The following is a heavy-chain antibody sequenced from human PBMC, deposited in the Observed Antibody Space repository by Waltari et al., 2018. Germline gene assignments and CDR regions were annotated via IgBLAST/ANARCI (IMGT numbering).Heavy chain of an antibody. CDR2: IYYSGGP. D-gene: IGHD2-15*01. Sequence: QVQLQESGPGLVRPSETLSLTCTVSGDSISTSTYYWGWIRQPPGKGLEWIGSIYYSGGPYYNPSLKSRVTISVDTSKTQFSLRLSSVTAADTAVYYCARQGLVVIGAATIDYWGQGTLVTVSS. CDR1: GDSISTSTYY. J-gene: IGHJ4*02. CDR3: ARQGLVVIGAATIDY. V-gene: IGHV4-39*01.